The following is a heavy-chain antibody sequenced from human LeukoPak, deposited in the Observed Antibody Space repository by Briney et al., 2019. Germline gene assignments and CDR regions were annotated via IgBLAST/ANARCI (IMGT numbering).Heavy chain of an antibody. D-gene: IGHD4-23*01. V-gene: IGHV3-7*04. CDR1: GLTFSSYW. J-gene: IGHJ4*02. Sequence: PGGSLRLSCAASGLTFSSYWMSWVRQAPGKGLEWVANIKQDGSEKYYVDSVKGRFTISRDNAKNSLYLQMNSLRAKDTAVYYCARDARWPRYWGQGTLVTVSS. CDR2: IKQDGSEK. CDR3: ARDARWPRY.